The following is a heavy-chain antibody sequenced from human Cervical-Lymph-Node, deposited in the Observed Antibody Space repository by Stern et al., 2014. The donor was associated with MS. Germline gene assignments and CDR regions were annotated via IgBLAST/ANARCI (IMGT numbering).Heavy chain of an antibody. CDR3: AHIGTSRGYIFGVFDY. Sequence: QITLKESGPTLVKPTQTVTLTCSFSGFSLSTSGLGVGRIRQPPGKAPEWLALIYLDDEKRYSPSLKSRLSITKDTSEKQVVLTMTNMDPVDTATYYCAHIGTSRGYIFGVFDYWGQGTLVTVSS. V-gene: IGHV2-5*02. CDR1: GFSLSTSGLG. CDR2: IYLDDEK. J-gene: IGHJ4*02. D-gene: IGHD5-18*01.